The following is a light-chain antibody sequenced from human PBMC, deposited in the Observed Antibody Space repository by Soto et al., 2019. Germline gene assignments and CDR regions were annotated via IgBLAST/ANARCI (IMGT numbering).Light chain of an antibody. CDR3: CSYAGSSMWV. CDR2: EGS. CDR1: SSDVGSYNL. J-gene: IGLJ2*01. Sequence: QSALTQPASVSGSPGQSITISCTGTSSDVGSYNLVSWYQQHPGKAPKLMIYEGSKRPSGVSNRFSGSTSGNTASLTISGLQAEDEADYYCCSYAGSSMWVFGGGTKVTVL. V-gene: IGLV2-23*01.